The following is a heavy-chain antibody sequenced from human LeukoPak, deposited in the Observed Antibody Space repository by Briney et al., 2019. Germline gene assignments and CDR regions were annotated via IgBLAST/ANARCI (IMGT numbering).Heavy chain of an antibody. CDR1: GGAFRGHY. Sequence: SETRSLTCTASGGAFRGHYWNWIRQPPGKGLEWIGRIYSSGYTNDNPFLKSRITMSVDMSKNQFSLRLNSVTAADTAVYYCARGEHSVDSWGQGMLVTVSS. J-gene: IGHJ4*02. CDR2: IYSSGYT. CDR3: ARGEHSVDS. D-gene: IGHD1/OR15-1a*01. V-gene: IGHV4-4*07.